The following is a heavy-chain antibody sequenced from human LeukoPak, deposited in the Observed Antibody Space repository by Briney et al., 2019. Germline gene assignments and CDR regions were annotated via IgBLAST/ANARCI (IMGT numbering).Heavy chain of an antibody. J-gene: IGHJ4*02. CDR1: GGSISSSSYY. D-gene: IGHD3-16*01. V-gene: IGHV4-39*07. Sequence: SETLSLTCTVSGGSISSSSYYWGWIRQPPGKGLEWIGEINHSGSTNYNPSLKSRVTISVVTSKNQFSLKLSSVTAADTAVYYCARGDVITFGGVIYWGQGTLVTVSS. CDR3: ARGDVITFGGVIY. CDR2: INHSGST.